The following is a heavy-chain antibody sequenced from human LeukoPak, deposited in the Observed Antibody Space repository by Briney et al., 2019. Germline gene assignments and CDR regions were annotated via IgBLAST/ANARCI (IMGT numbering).Heavy chain of an antibody. D-gene: IGHD3/OR15-3a*01. CDR2: INHSGST. CDR3: ARSFSGTVIFRY. CDR1: GGSFSGYY. V-gene: IGHV4-34*01. J-gene: IGHJ4*02. Sequence: SDTLSLTCAVCGGSFSGYYWSGIRQPPGKGLEGIGEINHSGSTNYNPSLKRRVTISVDTSKNQFSLKLSSVTAADTAVYYCARSFSGTVIFRYWGQGTLVTVSS.